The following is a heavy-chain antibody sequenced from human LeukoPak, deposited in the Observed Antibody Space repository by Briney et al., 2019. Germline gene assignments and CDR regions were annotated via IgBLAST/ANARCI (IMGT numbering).Heavy chain of an antibody. Sequence: SETLSLTCAVYGGSFSGYYWSWIRQPPGKGLEWIGEINHSGNTNYNPSLMSRVTLSVDTSKNQFSLKLTFVTAADTAVYYCARGYGLHFDYWGQGTLVTVSS. CDR3: ARGYGLHFDY. J-gene: IGHJ4*02. D-gene: IGHD4-17*01. CDR1: GGSFSGYY. CDR2: INHSGNT. V-gene: IGHV4-34*01.